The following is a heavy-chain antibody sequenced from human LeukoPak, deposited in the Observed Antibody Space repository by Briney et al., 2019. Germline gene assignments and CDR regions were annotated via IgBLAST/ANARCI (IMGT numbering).Heavy chain of an antibody. V-gene: IGHV4-34*01. Sequence: SETLSLTCAVYGGSFSGYYWSWIRQPPGKGLEWIGEINHSGSTNYNPSLKSRVTISVDTSKNQYSLKLSSVTAADTAVYYCARSVNRGSYYTSGWFDPWGQGTLVTVSS. CDR2: INHSGST. D-gene: IGHD3-10*01. CDR3: ARSVNRGSYYTSGWFDP. CDR1: GGSFSGYY. J-gene: IGHJ5*02.